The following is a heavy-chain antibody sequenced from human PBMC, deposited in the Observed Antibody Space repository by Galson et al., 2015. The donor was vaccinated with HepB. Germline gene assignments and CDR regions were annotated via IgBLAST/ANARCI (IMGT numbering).Heavy chain of an antibody. Sequence: SVKVSCKASGFTFTSSAMQWVRQARGQRLEWIGWIVVGSGNTNYAQKFQERVTITRDMSTSTAYMELSSLRSEDTAVYYCAASLPSVWSVSWFGDLGNYYYGMDVWGQGTTVTVSS. CDR1: GFTFTSSA. CDR2: IVVGSGNT. D-gene: IGHD3-10*01. CDR3: AASLPSVWSVSWFGDLGNYYYGMDV. J-gene: IGHJ6*02. V-gene: IGHV1-58*02.